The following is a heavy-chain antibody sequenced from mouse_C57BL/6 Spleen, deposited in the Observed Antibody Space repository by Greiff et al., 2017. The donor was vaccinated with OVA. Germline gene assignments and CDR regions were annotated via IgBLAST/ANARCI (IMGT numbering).Heavy chain of an antibody. D-gene: IGHD2-3*01. Sequence: QVQLQQPGAELVRPGTSVKLSCKASGYTFTSYWMHWVKQRPGQGLEWIGVIDPSDSYTNYNQKFKGKATLTVDTSSSTAYMQLSSLTSEDSAVYYCARREIYDGYYHYFDYWGQGTTLTVSS. CDR1: GYTFTSYW. CDR3: ARREIYDGYYHYFDY. CDR2: IDPSDSYT. J-gene: IGHJ2*01. V-gene: IGHV1-59*01.